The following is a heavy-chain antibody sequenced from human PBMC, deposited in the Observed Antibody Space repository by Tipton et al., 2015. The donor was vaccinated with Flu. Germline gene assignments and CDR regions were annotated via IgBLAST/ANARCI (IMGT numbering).Heavy chain of an antibody. CDR2: IKQDGSEK. V-gene: IGHV3-7*03. D-gene: IGHD6-13*01. Sequence: SLRLSCAASGFTMSSYWMSWIRQAPGKGLEWVANIKQDGSEKYYVDSVKGRFTISRDNAKNSVYLQMNSLRADDMAVYYCVRGIASAASLWGQGTMVTVSS. J-gene: IGHJ3*01. CDR3: VRGIASAASL. CDR1: GFTMSSYW.